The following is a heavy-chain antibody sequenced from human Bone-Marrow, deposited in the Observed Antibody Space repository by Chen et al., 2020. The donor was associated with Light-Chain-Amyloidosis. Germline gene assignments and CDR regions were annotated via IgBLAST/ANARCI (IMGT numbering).Heavy chain of an antibody. CDR1: GGIFSRYA. V-gene: IGHV1-69*01. CDR2: LIPMFGKT. CDR3: ANSSYCGRATCRTFYGLDV. J-gene: IGHJ6*02. Sequence: QVRLVQSGAEVRKPGSSMTVSCKTSGGIFSRYAINWVRQAPGQGLEWMGGLIPMFGKTNYAQKFQDRVCFSADESTYTAYLDLNSLSSEDTAVYYCANSSYCGRATCRTFYGLDVWGQGTTITVSS. D-gene: IGHD2-21*01.